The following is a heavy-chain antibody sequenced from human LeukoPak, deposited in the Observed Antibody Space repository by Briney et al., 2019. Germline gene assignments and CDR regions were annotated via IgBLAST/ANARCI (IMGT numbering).Heavy chain of an antibody. J-gene: IGHJ4*02. D-gene: IGHD6-6*01. CDR1: GFTFSSYA. Sequence: TGGSLRLSCAASGFTFSSYAMSWVRQAPGKGLEWVSAISGSGGSTYYADPVKGRFTISRDNSKNTLYLQMNSLRAEDTAVYYCAKGSIAARLRHFDYWGQGTLVTVSS. V-gene: IGHV3-23*01. CDR3: AKGSIAARLRHFDY. CDR2: ISGSGGST.